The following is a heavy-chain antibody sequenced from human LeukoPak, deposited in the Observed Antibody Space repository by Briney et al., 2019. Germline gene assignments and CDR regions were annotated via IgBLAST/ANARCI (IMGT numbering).Heavy chain of an antibody. J-gene: IGHJ6*03. CDR3: ARDILGYCSSTSCLLGYYYYYMDV. V-gene: IGHV4-59*12. Sequence: PSETLSLTCTVSGGSISSYYWSWIRQPPAKGLEWIGYIYYSGSTNYNPSLKSRVTMSVDTSKNQFSLKLSSVTAADTAVYYCARDILGYCSSTSCLLGYYYYYMDVWGKGTTVTISS. D-gene: IGHD2-2*01. CDR2: IYYSGST. CDR1: GGSISSYY.